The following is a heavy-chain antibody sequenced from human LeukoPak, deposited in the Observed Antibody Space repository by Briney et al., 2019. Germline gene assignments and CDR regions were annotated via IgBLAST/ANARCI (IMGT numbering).Heavy chain of an antibody. V-gene: IGHV4-34*01. CDR2: INHSGGT. CDR3: AREVVVAGPFDY. D-gene: IGHD2-15*01. Sequence: SETLSLTCAVYGGSFSGYYWSWIRQPPGKGLEWIGEINHSGGTNYNPSLKSRVTISVDTSKNQFSLKLSSVTAADTAVYYCAREVVVAGPFDYWGQGTLVTVSS. CDR1: GGSFSGYY. J-gene: IGHJ4*02.